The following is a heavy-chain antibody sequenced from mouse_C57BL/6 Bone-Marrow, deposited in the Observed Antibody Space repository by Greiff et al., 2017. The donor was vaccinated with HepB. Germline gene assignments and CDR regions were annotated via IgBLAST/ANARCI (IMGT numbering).Heavy chain of an antibody. CDR2: IYPGGGYT. Sequence: VKLMESGAELVRPGTSVKMSCKASGYTFTNYWIGWAKQRPGHGLEWIGDIYPGGGYTNYNEKFKGKATLTADKSSSTAYMQFSSLTSEDSAIYYCAREGYAMDYWGQGTSVTVSS. CDR1: GYTFTNYW. CDR3: AREGYAMDY. J-gene: IGHJ4*01. V-gene: IGHV1-63*01.